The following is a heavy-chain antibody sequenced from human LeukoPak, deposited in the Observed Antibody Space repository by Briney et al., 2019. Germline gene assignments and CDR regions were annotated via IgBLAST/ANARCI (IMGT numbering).Heavy chain of an antibody. Sequence: GGSLRLSCAASGFTFSDYYMSWIRQAPGKGLEWVSYISSSSYTNYADSVKGRFTISRDNAKNSLYLQMNSLRDEDTAVYYCARDSNSNSRLDYWGQGTLVTVSS. V-gene: IGHV3-11*06. CDR1: GFTFSDYY. CDR3: ARDSNSNSRLDY. D-gene: IGHD6-6*01. J-gene: IGHJ4*02. CDR2: ISSSSYT.